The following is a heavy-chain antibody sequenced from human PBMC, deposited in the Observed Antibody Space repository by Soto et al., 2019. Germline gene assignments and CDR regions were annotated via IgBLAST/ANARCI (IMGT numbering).Heavy chain of an antibody. J-gene: IGHJ6*02. V-gene: IGHV3-23*01. CDR3: TKARSTSLYGMDV. CDR1: GLTFSSYA. CDR2: ISGSGETK. D-gene: IGHD2-2*01. Sequence: GGSMRLSCAASGLTFSSYALNWVLQGLGKGLEWVSVISGSGETKSYADSVKGRFTISRDDSKNTLYLQMNSLRAEDAAVYYCTKARSTSLYGMDVWGQGTTVTVSS.